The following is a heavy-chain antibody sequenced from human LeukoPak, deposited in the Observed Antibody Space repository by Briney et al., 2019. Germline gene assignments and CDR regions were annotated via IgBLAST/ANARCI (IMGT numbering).Heavy chain of an antibody. CDR2: INHSGST. J-gene: IGHJ4*02. CDR1: GGSFSGYY. D-gene: IGHD5-18*01. CDR3: ARGPQGTWIQLWKFDY. V-gene: IGHV4-34*01. Sequence: PSETLSLTCAVYGGSFSGYYWSWIRQPPGKGLEWIGEINHSGSTNYNPSLKSRVTISVDTSKNQFSLKLSSATAADTAVYYCARGPQGTWIQLWKFDYWGQGTLVTVSS.